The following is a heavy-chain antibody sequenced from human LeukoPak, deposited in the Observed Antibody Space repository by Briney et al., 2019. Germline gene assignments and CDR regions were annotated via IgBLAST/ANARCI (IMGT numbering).Heavy chain of an antibody. CDR1: GFTFSSYW. D-gene: IGHD3-16*01. CDR2: TKEDGSEK. V-gene: IGHV3-7*05. CDR3: ARGGGRHVEY. Sequence: GGSLRLSCAASGFTFSSYWMSWVRQAPGKGLEWVANTKEDGSEKNYVDSVKGRFTISRDNAKNSLYLQMNILRAEDTAVYYCARGGGRHVEYWGQGNLVTVSS. J-gene: IGHJ4*02.